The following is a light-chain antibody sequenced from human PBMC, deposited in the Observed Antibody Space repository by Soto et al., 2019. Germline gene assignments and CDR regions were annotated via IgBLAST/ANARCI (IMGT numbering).Light chain of an antibody. CDR2: AAS. V-gene: IGKV3-20*01. Sequence: EVVLTQSPGTLSLSPGERASLSCRASQTVGRRYLAWYQQKPGQAPRLLIKAASNRTTGTPDRFSGSGSGTEFTLPINRLEPEDFAVYYCQQYGSSPPWTFGQGTKVEIK. CDR3: QQYGSSPPWT. CDR1: QTVGRRY. J-gene: IGKJ1*01.